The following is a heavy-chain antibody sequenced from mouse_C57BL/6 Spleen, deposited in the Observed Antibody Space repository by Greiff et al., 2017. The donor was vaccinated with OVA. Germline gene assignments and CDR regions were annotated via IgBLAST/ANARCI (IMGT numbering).Heavy chain of an antibody. D-gene: IGHD2-3*01. CDR1: GYTFTSYW. CDR3: ARVYDDPWFAD. Sequence: QVQLQQPGAELVRPGTSVKLSCKASGYTFTSYWMHWVKQRPGQGLEWIGVIDPSDSYTNYNQKFKGKATLTVDTSSSTAYLQLSCLTSEDSAVYYGARVYDDPWFADWGQGTLVTVSA. V-gene: IGHV1-59*01. CDR2: IDPSDSYT. J-gene: IGHJ3*01.